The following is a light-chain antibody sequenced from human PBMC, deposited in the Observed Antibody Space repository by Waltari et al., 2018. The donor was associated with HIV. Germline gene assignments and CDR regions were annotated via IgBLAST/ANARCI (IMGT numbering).Light chain of an antibody. Sequence: QSALTQPPSASGSPGQSVTISCTGTSSDVGAYNYVSWFQQHPGKAPKLMIYDVTKRPSGVPDRFSGSKSGNTASLTVSGLQAEDEADYYCASHAGSKDVFGRGTRLTVL. CDR2: DVT. CDR1: SSDVGAYNY. CDR3: ASHAGSKDV. J-gene: IGLJ2*01. V-gene: IGLV2-8*01.